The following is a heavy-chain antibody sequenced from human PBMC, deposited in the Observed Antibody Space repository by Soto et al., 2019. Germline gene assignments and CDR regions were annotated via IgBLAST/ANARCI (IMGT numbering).Heavy chain of an antibody. CDR2: ISYDGSNK. J-gene: IGHJ4*02. CDR1: GFTFSAYG. Sequence: QVQLVESGGGVVQPARSLRLSCAASGFTFSAYGMHWVRQAPGKGLEWVAVISYDGSNKYYTDSVKGRFTISRDNSNNTLYLQMSSLRAEDTAVYYCAKGFSESVIDYWGQGTLVTVSS. CDR3: AKGFSESVIDY. D-gene: IGHD3-10*01. V-gene: IGHV3-30*18.